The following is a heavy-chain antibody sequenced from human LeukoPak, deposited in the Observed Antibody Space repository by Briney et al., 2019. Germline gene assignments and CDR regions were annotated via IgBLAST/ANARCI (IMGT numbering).Heavy chain of an antibody. J-gene: IGHJ4*02. CDR1: GGSFSGYY. CDR3: ARPHTRAYDSSGYFDY. V-gene: IGHV4-34*01. Sequence: SETLSLTCAVYGGSFSGYYWSWIRQPPGKGLEWIGEINHSGSTNYNPSLKSRVTISVDTSKNQFSLKLSSVTAADTAVYYCARPHTRAYDSSGYFDYWGQGNLVTVSP. D-gene: IGHD3-22*01. CDR2: INHSGST.